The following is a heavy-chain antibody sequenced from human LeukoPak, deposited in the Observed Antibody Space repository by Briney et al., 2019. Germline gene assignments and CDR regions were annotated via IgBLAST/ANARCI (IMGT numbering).Heavy chain of an antibody. CDR3: ARTHCSSTSCYMVGNYYYYGMDV. Sequence: RASVKVSCKASGYTFTTYAMHWVRQAPGQRLERMGWINAGNGNIKYSQKFQGRVTITRDTSASTAYMELSSLRSEDTAVYYCARTHCSSTSCYMVGNYYYYGMDVWGQGTTVTVSS. V-gene: IGHV1-3*01. CDR1: GYTFTTYA. J-gene: IGHJ6*02. D-gene: IGHD2-2*02. CDR2: INAGNGNI.